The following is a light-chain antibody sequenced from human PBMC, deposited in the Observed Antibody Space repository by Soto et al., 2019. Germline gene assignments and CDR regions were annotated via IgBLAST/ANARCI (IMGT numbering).Light chain of an antibody. CDR3: QQYNSYTWWT. Sequence: IQMTQSPSTLSASVGDRVTITCRASQSISNWLAWYQQKPEKAPNLLISKASSLESGVPSRFSGSGSGTEFTLTISSLQPDDFATYYCQQYNSYTWWTFGQGTKLEIK. CDR1: QSISNW. V-gene: IGKV1-5*03. J-gene: IGKJ1*01. CDR2: KAS.